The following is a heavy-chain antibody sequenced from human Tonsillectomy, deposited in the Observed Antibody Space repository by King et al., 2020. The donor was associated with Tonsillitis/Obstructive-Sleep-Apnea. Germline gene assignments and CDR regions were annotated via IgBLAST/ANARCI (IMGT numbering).Heavy chain of an antibody. CDR1: GGSFSGYF. CDR3: ARAPYYGDDY. D-gene: IGHD4-17*01. Sequence: VQLQQWGAGLLKPSEPLSLPCAVYGGSFSGYFGSWLRQPPGEGLEWIGKINHSGSTNYNPSLKSRVTMSVDTSKKQFSLKLSSVTAADTAVYYCARAPYYGDDYWGQGALVTVSS. CDR2: INHSGST. J-gene: IGHJ4*02. V-gene: IGHV4-34*01.